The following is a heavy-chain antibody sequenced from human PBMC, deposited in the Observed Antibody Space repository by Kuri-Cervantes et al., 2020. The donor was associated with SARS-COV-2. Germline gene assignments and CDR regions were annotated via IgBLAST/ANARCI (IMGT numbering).Heavy chain of an antibody. D-gene: IGHD3-3*01. CDR3: ARQVGKENYDFWSGYYRPVGWFDP. CDR2: INHSGNT. CDR1: GGSFSDYY. J-gene: IGHJ5*02. V-gene: IGHV4-34*01. Sequence: SQTLSLTCAVYGGSFSDYYWSWVRQPPGKGLEWIGEINHSGNTNYDPSLKSRVTISVDTSKNQFSLKLSSVTAADTAVYYCARQVGKENYDFWSGYYRPVGWFDPWGQGTLVTVSS.